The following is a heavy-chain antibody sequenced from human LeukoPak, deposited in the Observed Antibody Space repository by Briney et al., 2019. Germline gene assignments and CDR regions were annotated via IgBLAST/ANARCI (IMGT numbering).Heavy chain of an antibody. CDR1: GFTFSSNY. V-gene: IGHV3-66*01. CDR3: ARERCSSTSCYVRSWFDP. D-gene: IGHD2-2*01. CDR2: IYTGGST. J-gene: IGHJ5*02. Sequence: GGSLRLSCAASGFTFSSNYMSWVRQAPGKGLEWVSIIYTGGSTYYADSVKGRFTISRDNIKTNLYLKMNSLRAEDTAIYYCARERCSSTSCYVRSWFDPWGQGTLVTVSS.